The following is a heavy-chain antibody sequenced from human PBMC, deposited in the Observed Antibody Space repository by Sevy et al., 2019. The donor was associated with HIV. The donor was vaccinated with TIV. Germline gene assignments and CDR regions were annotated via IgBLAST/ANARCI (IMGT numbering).Heavy chain of an antibody. CDR1: GFTFNYYG. CDR2: IRYDGSNK. CDR3: AKDRVVVVPAAPGLGYYYGMVV. J-gene: IGHJ6*02. D-gene: IGHD2-2*01. V-gene: IGHV3-30*02. Sequence: GGSLRLSCAASGFTFNYYGMYWVRQAPGKGLEWVSFIRYDGSNKDYADSVKGRFTISRDNSKNTVYLQMNSLRGEDTAVYHCAKDRVVVVPAAPGLGYYYGMVVWGQGTTVTVSS.